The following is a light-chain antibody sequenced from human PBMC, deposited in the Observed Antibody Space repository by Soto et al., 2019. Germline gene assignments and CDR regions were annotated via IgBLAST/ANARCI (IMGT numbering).Light chain of an antibody. CDR1: ISDVSSYNF. CDR2: DVS. Sequence: QSVLTQPASVSGSPGQSITISCTGTISDVSSYNFVSWYQQYPGEAPKLMIYDVSNRPSGVSNRFSGSKSGNTASLTISGLQAEDEADYYCSSYTSSNTYVFGTGTKVTVL. CDR3: SSYTSSNTYV. J-gene: IGLJ1*01. V-gene: IGLV2-14*03.